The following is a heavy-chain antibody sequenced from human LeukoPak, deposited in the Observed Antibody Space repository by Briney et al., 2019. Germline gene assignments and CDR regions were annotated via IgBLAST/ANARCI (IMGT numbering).Heavy chain of an antibody. J-gene: IGHJ4*02. D-gene: IGHD1-26*01. CDR2: ITRWKTP. CDR3: AKDYSDSRVGDVFFEY. CDR1: GLTFSNYA. V-gene: IGHV3-23*01. Sequence: GGSLRLSCAASGLTFSNYAMSWVRQAPGKGLEWVSGITRWKTPHYADSVKGRFTISRDNSKNTFHLQMNSLRAEDTAVYYCAKDYSDSRVGDVFFEYWGQGTLVTVSS.